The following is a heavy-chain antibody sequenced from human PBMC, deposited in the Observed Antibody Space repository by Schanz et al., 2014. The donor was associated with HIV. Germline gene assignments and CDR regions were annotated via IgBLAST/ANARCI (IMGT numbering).Heavy chain of an antibody. V-gene: IGHV1-69*06. CDR3: TSGSFEFGDLLDDYYYDAMDV. J-gene: IGHJ6*02. Sequence: QVQLVQSGAEVKMPGSSVKVSCKASGGTFSNYAMTWVRQAPGQGLECQPGPPPPTGTADYAQKFQGRVTSTADKSTSTLYLELSSLRSEDTAVYYCTSGSFEFGDLLDDYYYDAMDVWGQGTTVTVSS. D-gene: IGHD3-10*01. CDR2: PPPPTGTA. CDR1: GGTFSNYA.